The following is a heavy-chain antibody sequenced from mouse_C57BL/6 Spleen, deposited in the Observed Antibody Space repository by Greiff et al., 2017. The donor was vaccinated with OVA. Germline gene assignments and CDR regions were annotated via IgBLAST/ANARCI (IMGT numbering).Heavy chain of an antibody. V-gene: IGHV1-80*01. D-gene: IGHD2-3*01. J-gene: IGHJ4*01. CDR3: ARGGDGYYHAMDN. CDR1: GYAFSSYW. Sequence: VQLQQSGAELVKPGASVKISCKASGYAFSSYWMNWVKQRPGKGLEWIGQIYPGDGDTNYNGKFKGKATLTADKSSSTAYMQLSSPTSEYAAVYFCARGGDGYYHAMDNGAQGPLATVSS. CDR2: IYPGDGDT.